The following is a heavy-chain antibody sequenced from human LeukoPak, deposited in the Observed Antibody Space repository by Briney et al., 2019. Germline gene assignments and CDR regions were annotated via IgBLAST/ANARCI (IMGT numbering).Heavy chain of an antibody. D-gene: IGHD3-22*01. Sequence: ASVKVSCKASGGTFSSYAISWVRQAPGQGLEWMGGTIPIFGTANYAQKFQGRVTITTDESTSTAYMELSSLRSEDTAVYYCASPPYDSSGYSPVGWFDPWGQGTLVTVSS. J-gene: IGHJ5*02. CDR2: TIPIFGTA. CDR3: ASPPYDSSGYSPVGWFDP. CDR1: GGTFSSYA. V-gene: IGHV1-69*05.